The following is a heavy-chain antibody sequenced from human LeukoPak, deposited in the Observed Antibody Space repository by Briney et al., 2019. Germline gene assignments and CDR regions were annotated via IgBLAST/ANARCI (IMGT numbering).Heavy chain of an antibody. CDR3: ARRTHRIQLWEYYFDY. CDR1: GFTFSSYW. J-gene: IGHJ4*02. V-gene: IGHV3-7*05. Sequence: AGGSLRLSCAASGFTFSSYWMSWVRQAPGKGLEWVANIKQDGSEKYHVDSVKGRFTISRDNAKNSLYLQMNSLRAEDTAVYYCARRTHRIQLWEYYFDYWGQGTLVTVSS. D-gene: IGHD5-18*01. CDR2: IKQDGSEK.